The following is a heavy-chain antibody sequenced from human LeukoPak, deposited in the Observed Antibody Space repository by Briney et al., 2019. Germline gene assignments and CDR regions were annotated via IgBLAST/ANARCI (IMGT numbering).Heavy chain of an antibody. V-gene: IGHV3-43*02. Sequence: GGSLRLSCAASGFTFDDYAMHWVRQAPGKGLEWVSLISGDGGSTYYADSVKGRFTISRDNSKNSLYLQMNSRRTEDTALYYCAKDIYYDSSGYSVDYWGQGTLVTVSS. CDR3: AKDIYYDSSGYSVDY. J-gene: IGHJ4*02. D-gene: IGHD3-22*01. CDR2: ISGDGGST. CDR1: GFTFDDYA.